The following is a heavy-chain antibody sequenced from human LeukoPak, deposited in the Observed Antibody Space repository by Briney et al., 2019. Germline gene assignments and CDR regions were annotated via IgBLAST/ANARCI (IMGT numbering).Heavy chain of an antibody. CDR2: IRYDGSNK. Sequence: GSLLLSCAASGFTFSSYGMHWVRQAPGKGLEWVAFIRYDGSNKYYADSVKGPFTISRDNSKNTLYLQMNSLRAEDTAVYYRAKGAGDKYYYVSSGYRNWGAFDIWGQGTMVTVSS. V-gene: IGHV3-30*02. CDR3: AKGAGDKYYYVSSGYRNWGAFDI. D-gene: IGHD3-22*01. J-gene: IGHJ3*02. CDR1: GFTFSSYG.